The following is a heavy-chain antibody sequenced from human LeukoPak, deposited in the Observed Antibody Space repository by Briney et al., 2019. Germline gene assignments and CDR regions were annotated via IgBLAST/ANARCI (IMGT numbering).Heavy chain of an antibody. J-gene: IGHJ4*02. D-gene: IGHD1-26*01. CDR1: GFTFSSYW. CDR3: ARVRPGSYFDY. CDR2: INSDGSRT. V-gene: IGHV3-74*01. Sequence: GGSLRLSCAASGFTFSSYWMDWVRQAPGKGLVWVSRINSDGSRTTYADSVKGRFTISRDNAKNTLYLQMNSLRAEDTAVYYCARVRPGSYFDYWGQGTLVTVSS.